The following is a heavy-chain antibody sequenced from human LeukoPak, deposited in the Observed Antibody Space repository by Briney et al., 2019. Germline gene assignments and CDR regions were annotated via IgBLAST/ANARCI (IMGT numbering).Heavy chain of an antibody. CDR1: GFTFSNYG. D-gene: IGHD6-13*01. V-gene: IGHV3-33*01. CDR3: ARDITSSWYDY. CDR2: ISYDGIGK. Sequence: QPGRPLRLSCAASGFTFSNYGMHWVRQAPGKGLEWVALISYDGIGKYYADSVKGRFTISRDNSKNTLYLEVNSLRAEDTAVYYCARDITSSWYDYWGQGTLVTVSS. J-gene: IGHJ4*02.